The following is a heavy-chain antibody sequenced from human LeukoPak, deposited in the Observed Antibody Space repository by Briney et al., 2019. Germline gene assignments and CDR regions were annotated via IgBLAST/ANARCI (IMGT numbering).Heavy chain of an antibody. CDR3: ARGYNWNPATATRFDP. Sequence: ASVKVSCKASGGTFSSYAISWVRQAPGQGLEWMGGIIPIFGTANYAQKFQGRVTITTDESTSTAYMELSSLRSEDTAVYYCARGYNWNPATATRFDPWGQGTLVTVSS. CDR2: IIPIFGTA. V-gene: IGHV1-69*05. CDR1: GGTFSSYA. D-gene: IGHD1-20*01. J-gene: IGHJ5*02.